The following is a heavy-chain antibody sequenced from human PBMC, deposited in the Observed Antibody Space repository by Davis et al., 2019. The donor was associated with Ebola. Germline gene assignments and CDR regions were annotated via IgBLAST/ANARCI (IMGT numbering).Heavy chain of an antibody. J-gene: IGHJ6*04. Sequence: GESLKISCAASGFIFNSYVMGWVRQAPGKGLEWVSAISGSGGTTYYADSVKGRFTISRDNSKKTLYLQMSSLRGEDTAVYYCAKSGLSFGVVKYHYGMDVWGKGTTVTVSS. CDR3: AKSGLSFGVVKYHYGMDV. CDR1: GFIFNSYV. CDR2: ISGSGGTT. D-gene: IGHD3-3*01. V-gene: IGHV3-23*01.